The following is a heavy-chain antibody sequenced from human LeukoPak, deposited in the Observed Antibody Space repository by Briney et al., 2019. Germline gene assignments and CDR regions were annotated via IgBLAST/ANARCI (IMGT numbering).Heavy chain of an antibody. D-gene: IGHD3-3*01. CDR1: GFTVSSNY. V-gene: IGHV3-53*01. CDR3: AKAGDYDFWSGYYTIGGAWFDP. CDR2: IYSGGST. Sequence: PGGSLRLSCAASGFTVSSNYMSWVRQAPGKGLEWVSVIYSGGSTYYADSVKGRFTISRDNSKNTLYLQMNSLRAEDTAVYYCAKAGDYDFWSGYYTIGGAWFDPWGQGTLVTVSS. J-gene: IGHJ5*02.